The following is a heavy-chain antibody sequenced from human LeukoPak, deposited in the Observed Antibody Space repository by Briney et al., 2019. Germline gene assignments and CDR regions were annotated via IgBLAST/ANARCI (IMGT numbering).Heavy chain of an antibody. V-gene: IGHV3-11*01. J-gene: IGHJ4*02. Sequence: GGSLRLSCAASGFTFSDYYMSWIRQAPGKGLEWVSYISSSGSTIYYADSVKGRFTISRDNAKNSLYLQMNSLRAEDTAVYYCASDPTIVVVPAAPDYWGQGTLVTVSS. CDR1: GFTFSDYY. CDR2: ISSSGSTI. D-gene: IGHD2-2*01. CDR3: ASDPTIVVVPAAPDY.